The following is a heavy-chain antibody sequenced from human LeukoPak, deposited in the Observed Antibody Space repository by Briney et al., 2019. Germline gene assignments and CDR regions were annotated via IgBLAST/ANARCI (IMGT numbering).Heavy chain of an antibody. CDR2: MFTSGST. CDR3: ARGVVPAAIAFDI. V-gene: IGHV4-4*07. CDR1: GGSISSYY. D-gene: IGHD2-2*02. J-gene: IGHJ3*02. Sequence: SETLSLTCIVSGGSISSYYWSWVRQPAGKGLEWIGRMFTSGSTNFNPSLKSRVTISVDTSKNQFSLKLSSVTAADTAVYYCARGVVPAAIAFDIWGQGTMVTVSS.